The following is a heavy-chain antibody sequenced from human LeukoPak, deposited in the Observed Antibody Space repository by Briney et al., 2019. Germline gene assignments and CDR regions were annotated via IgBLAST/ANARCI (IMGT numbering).Heavy chain of an antibody. J-gene: IGHJ4*02. V-gene: IGHV1-8*01. Sequence: ATVKVSCKASGYTFTSYDINWVRQATGQGLEWMGWMNPNSGNTGYAQKFQGRVTMTRNTSISTAYMELSSLRSEDTAVYYCARASIAAAGRPFDYWGQGTLVTVSS. CDR3: ARASIAAAGRPFDY. CDR1: GYTFTSYD. D-gene: IGHD6-13*01. CDR2: MNPNSGNT.